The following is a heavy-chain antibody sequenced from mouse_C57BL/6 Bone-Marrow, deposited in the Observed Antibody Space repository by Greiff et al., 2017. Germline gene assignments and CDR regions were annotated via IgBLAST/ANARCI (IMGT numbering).Heavy chain of an antibody. CDR2: ISSGGSYT. CDR1: GFTFSSYG. D-gene: IGHD2-3*01. CDR3: SRHGGYYVYYFDY. Sequence: EVHLVESGGDLVKPGGSLKLSCAASGFTFSSYGLSWVRQTPDKRLEWVATISSGGSYTYYPDSLKGRFNISRDNAKNTLYLQMSSLKSEDTAMYYCSRHGGYYVYYFDYWGQGTTLTVSS. J-gene: IGHJ2*01. V-gene: IGHV5-6*01.